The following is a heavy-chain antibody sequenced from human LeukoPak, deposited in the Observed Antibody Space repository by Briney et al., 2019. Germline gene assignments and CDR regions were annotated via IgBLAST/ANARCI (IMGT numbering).Heavy chain of an antibody. CDR3: ARAKRTTIGDYYYYYGMDV. Sequence: ASVKVSCKASGYTFTGYYMHWVRQAPGQGLEWMGWINPNSGGTNYAQKFQGRVTMTRDTSISTAYMELSRLRSDDTAVYYCARAKRTTIGDYYYYYGMDVWGQGTTVTVS. J-gene: IGHJ6*02. D-gene: IGHD3-16*01. V-gene: IGHV1-2*02. CDR1: GYTFTGYY. CDR2: INPNSGGT.